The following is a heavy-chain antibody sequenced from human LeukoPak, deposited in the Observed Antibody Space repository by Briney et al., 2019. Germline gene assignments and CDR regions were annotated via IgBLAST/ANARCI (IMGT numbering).Heavy chain of an antibody. CDR1: GNSISNGDY. D-gene: IGHD4-17*01. Sequence: PSETLSLTCAVSGNSISNGDYWGWIRQSPGKGLEWIGTINHRGITFYNPSLESRVTISVDTSKNQFFLRVTSVTAADTAVYYCVRDPSEDGDFFFDSWGQGTLVTVSS. V-gene: IGHV4-38-2*02. CDR3: VRDPSEDGDFFFDS. CDR2: INHRGIT. J-gene: IGHJ4*02.